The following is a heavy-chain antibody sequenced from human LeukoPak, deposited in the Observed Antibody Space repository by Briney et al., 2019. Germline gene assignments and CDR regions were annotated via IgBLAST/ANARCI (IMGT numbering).Heavy chain of an antibody. Sequence: SETLSLTCTVSGGSISSCYWSWIRQPPGKGLEWIGYIYYSGSTNYNPSLKSRVTISVDTSKNQFSLKLSTVTAADAAVYYCARHGEEYSSSRLFDYWGQGTLVTVSS. V-gene: IGHV4-59*08. CDR2: IYYSGST. J-gene: IGHJ4*02. CDR1: GGSISSCY. D-gene: IGHD6-6*01. CDR3: ARHGEEYSSSRLFDY.